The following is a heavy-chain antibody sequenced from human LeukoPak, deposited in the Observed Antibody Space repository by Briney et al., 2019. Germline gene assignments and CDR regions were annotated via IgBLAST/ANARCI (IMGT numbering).Heavy chain of an antibody. Sequence: GGSLRLSCAASGFTFSSYAMSWVRQAPGKGLEWVSAISGSGGSTYYADSVKGRFTISRDNSKNTLYLQMNSLRAEDTAVYYCANRDIVVVPAAHFDYWGQGTLVTVSS. CDR2: ISGSGGST. D-gene: IGHD2-2*01. J-gene: IGHJ4*02. CDR3: ANRDIVVVPAAHFDY. V-gene: IGHV3-23*01. CDR1: GFTFSSYA.